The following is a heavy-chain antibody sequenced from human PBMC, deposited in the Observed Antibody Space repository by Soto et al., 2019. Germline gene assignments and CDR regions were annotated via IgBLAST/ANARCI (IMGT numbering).Heavy chain of an antibody. CDR2: VSRAGTYT. CDR3: VKYTVTEDLGES. J-gene: IGHJ5*02. Sequence: EVQLLESGGDVVRPGGSLRLSCAASGFTFSSYAMGWVRQAPGKGLEWVAGVSRAGTYTFYADSVRGRFSISRDNSRDTLDLSMNALRGDDTAVYFCVKYTVTEDLGESWGQGTLVSVSS. D-gene: IGHD3-16*01. V-gene: IGHV3-23*01. CDR1: GFTFSSYA.